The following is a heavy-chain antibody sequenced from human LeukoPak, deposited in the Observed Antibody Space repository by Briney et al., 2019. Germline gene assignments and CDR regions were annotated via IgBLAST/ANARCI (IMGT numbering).Heavy chain of an antibody. V-gene: IGHV5-51*01. CDR2: IYPGDSDT. CDR3: ARHRSDTAMVSHYYYYYMDV. CDR1: GYSFTSYW. D-gene: IGHD5-18*01. Sequence: GESLKISCKGSGYSFTSYWIGWVRQMPGKGLEWMGIIYPGDSDTRYSPSFQGQVTISADKSISTAYLQWSSLKASDTAMYYCARHRSDTAMVSHYYYYYMDVWGKGTTVTVSS. J-gene: IGHJ6*03.